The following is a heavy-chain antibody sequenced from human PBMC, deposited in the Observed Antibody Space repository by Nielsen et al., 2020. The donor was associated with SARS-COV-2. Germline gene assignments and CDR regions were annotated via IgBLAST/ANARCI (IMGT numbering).Heavy chain of an antibody. CDR2: ISYDGSRQ. J-gene: IGHJ4*02. CDR3: AASMGATLWGEIDY. Sequence: GGSLRLSCAGSGFIFSSCAMHWVRLAPGKGLEWVALISYDGSRQYYADSVKGRFTVSRDNSKNTLYLQMNTLRAEDTAVYYCAASMGATLWGEIDYWGQGTLVSVSS. CDR1: GFIFSSCA. V-gene: IGHV3-33*05. D-gene: IGHD1-26*01.